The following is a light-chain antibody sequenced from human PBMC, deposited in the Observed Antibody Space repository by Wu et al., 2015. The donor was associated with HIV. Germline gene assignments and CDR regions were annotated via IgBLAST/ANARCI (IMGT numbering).Light chain of an antibody. CDR1: HSISSW. CDR3: HQYGSSPWG. V-gene: IGKV1-5*03. Sequence: DIQMTQSPSTLSASVGDRVTITCRASHSISSWLAWYQQKPGKAPKLLIYKASSLKSGVPSRFSGSGSGTHFTLTISRLEPEDFAVYYCHQYGSSPWGFGQGTRVEIK. CDR2: KAS. J-gene: IGKJ1*01.